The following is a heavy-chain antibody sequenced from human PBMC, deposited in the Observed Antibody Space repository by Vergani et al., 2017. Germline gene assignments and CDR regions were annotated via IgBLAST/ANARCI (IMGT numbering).Heavy chain of an antibody. V-gene: IGHV4-4*07. CDR1: GGSISSYY. D-gene: IGHD6-13*01. J-gene: IGHJ4*02. CDR3: ATDTYSSSWYSFDY. CDR2: IYTSGST. Sequence: QVQLQESGPGLVKPSETLSLTCTVSGGSISSYYWSWIRQPAGKGLEWIGRIYTSGSTNYNPSLKSRVTMSVDTSKNQFSLKLSSVTAADTAVYYCATDTYSSSWYSFDYWGQGTLVTVSS.